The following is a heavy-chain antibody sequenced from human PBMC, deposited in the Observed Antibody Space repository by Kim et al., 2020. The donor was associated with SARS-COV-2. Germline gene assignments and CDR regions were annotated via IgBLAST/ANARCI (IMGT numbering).Heavy chain of an antibody. CDR3: ARNYMVRGVGIFDY. CDR1: GGSISSYY. V-gene: IGHV4-59*01. J-gene: IGHJ4*02. Sequence: SETLSLTCTVSGGSISSYYWSWIRQPPGKGLEWIGYIYYSGSTNYNPSLKSRVTISVDTSKNQFSLKLSSVTAADTAVYYCARNYMVRGVGIFDYWGQGTLVTVSS. CDR2: IYYSGST. D-gene: IGHD3-10*01.